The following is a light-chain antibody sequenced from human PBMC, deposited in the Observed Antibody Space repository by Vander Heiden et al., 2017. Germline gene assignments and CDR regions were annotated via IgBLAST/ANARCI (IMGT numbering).Light chain of an antibody. Sequence: DIQMTQSPSTLSASVGDRVTITCRASQNIDTWLAWYQQKPGKVPKLLIYDASTLESGVPSRFSGSGSGTEFTLTVSSLQPDDVAIYYCQYCRGSSPFGQGTGVELK. CDR1: QNIDTW. CDR2: DAS. V-gene: IGKV1-5*01. CDR3: QYCRGSSP. J-gene: IGKJ1*01.